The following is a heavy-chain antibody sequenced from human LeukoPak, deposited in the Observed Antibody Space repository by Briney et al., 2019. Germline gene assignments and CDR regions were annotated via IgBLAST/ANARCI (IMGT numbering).Heavy chain of an antibody. Sequence: SETLSLTCAVSGDSLSSNNWWSWVRQPPGKGLEWIGEIYHSGISNYNPTLKSRVSISVDTSKNQFSLKLSSVTAAGTAVYYCARREYQTAADYWGQGTLVTVSS. CDR1: GDSLSSNNW. CDR2: IYHSGIS. D-gene: IGHD2-2*01. J-gene: IGHJ4*02. CDR3: ARREYQTAADY. V-gene: IGHV4-4*02.